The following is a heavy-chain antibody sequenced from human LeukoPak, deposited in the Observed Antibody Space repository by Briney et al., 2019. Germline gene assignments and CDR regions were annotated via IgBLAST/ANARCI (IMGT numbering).Heavy chain of an antibody. V-gene: IGHV3-23*01. Sequence: GGSLRLSCAASGFTFSSFAMNWVRQAPGKGLEWVSTMSGDATSTYYADSVKGRFTISRDNSKNTLYLQMNSLRAEDTAVYYCAKRTSGSSWYSSDSWGQGTLVTVSS. D-gene: IGHD6-13*01. CDR2: MSGDATST. CDR1: GFTFSSFA. J-gene: IGHJ4*02. CDR3: AKRTSGSSWYSSDS.